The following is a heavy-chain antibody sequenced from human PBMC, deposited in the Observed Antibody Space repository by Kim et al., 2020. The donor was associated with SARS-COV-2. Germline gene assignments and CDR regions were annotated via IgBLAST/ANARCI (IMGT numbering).Heavy chain of an antibody. D-gene: IGHD1-26*01. J-gene: IGHJ4*02. V-gene: IGHV3-30*18. Sequence: GGSLRLSCAASGFTFNTYGMHWVRQAPGKGLEWVAVISYDGSHKYYEDSVKGRFTISRDNSKNTLYLQMNSLRIEDTAVYYCAKSFSGSYFGYDYWGKGTLVTVS. CDR2: ISYDGSHK. CDR3: AKSFSGSYFGYDY. CDR1: GFTFNTYG.